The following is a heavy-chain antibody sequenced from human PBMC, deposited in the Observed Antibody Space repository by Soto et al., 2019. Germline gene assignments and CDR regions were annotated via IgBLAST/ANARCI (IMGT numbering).Heavy chain of an antibody. CDR3: TRRHDFWHPGTGGYYYYYYMDV. CDR2: IRSKANSYAT. J-gene: IGHJ6*03. V-gene: IGHV3-73*01. D-gene: IGHD3-3*01. Sequence: EVQLGESGGGLVQPGWSRKLACAASGLTFRGSAMHWVRQASGQGLEWVGRIRSKANSYATAYAASVKGRFTISRDDSKNTAYMQMNSLNTEATAVYYCTRRHDFWHPGTGGYYYYYYMDVWGKGTTVTVSS. CDR1: GLTFRGSA.